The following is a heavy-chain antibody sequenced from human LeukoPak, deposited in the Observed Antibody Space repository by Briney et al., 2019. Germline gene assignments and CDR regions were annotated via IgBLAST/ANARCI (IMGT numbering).Heavy chain of an antibody. CDR2: IYSGGST. Sequence: GVLRLSCAASEFSVGSNYMTWVRQAPGKGLEWVSLIYSGGSTYYADSVKGRFTISRDNSKNTVFLQMNSLRIEDTAMYYCAKDFMHYGSGRPYYMDVWGEGTTVIISS. V-gene: IGHV3-53*05. CDR3: AKDFMHYGSGRPYYMDV. CDR1: EFSVGSNY. D-gene: IGHD3-10*01. J-gene: IGHJ6*03.